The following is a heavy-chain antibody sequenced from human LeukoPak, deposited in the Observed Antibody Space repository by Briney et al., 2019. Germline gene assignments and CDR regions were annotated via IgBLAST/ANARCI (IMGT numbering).Heavy chain of an antibody. J-gene: IGHJ4*02. Sequence: PSETLSLTCTVSGGSISSYYWSWIRQPPGEGLEWIGYIYYSGSTNYNPSLKSRVTISVDTSKNQFSLKLSSVTAADTAVYYCASGEIPWGDRSFSVDYWGQGTLVTVSS. CDR3: ASGEIPWGDRSFSVDY. D-gene: IGHD3-16*01. CDR2: IYYSGST. V-gene: IGHV4-59*08. CDR1: GGSISSYY.